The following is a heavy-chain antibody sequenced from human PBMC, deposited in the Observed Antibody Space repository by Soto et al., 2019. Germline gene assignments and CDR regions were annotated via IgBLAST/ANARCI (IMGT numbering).Heavy chain of an antibody. J-gene: IGHJ4*02. CDR3: ARTTAVPNSLRSRYFFDY. V-gene: IGHV4-39*07. Sequence: LSLTCTVSGGSISSSSYYWGWIRQPPGKGLEWIGSIYYSGTTNYNPSLKSRVTISVDLSKNQFSLRLSSVTTADTALYYCARTTAVPNSLRSRYFFDYWGQGTLVTVAS. CDR2: IYYSGTT. CDR1: GGSISSSSYY. D-gene: IGHD4-17*01.